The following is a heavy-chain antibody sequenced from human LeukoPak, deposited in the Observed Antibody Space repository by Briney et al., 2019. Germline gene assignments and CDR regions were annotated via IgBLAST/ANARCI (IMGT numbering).Heavy chain of an antibody. V-gene: IGHV4-34*01. D-gene: IGHD3-10*01. CDR3: ARGGWFGEEKGMDV. CDR2: INHSGST. CDR1: GGSFSGYY. Sequence: SETLSLTCAVYGGSFSGYYWSWIRQPPGKGLEWIGEINHSGSTNYNPSLKSRVTISVDTSKNRFSLKLSSVTAADTAVYYCARGGWFGEEKGMDVWGQGTTVTVSS. J-gene: IGHJ6*02.